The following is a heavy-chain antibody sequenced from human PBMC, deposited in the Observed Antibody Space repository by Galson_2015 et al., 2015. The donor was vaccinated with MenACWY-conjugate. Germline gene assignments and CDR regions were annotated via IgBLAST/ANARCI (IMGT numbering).Heavy chain of an antibody. CDR3: VRWGVSFAMDV. CDR2: ISYHGVNE. V-gene: IGHV3-30*03. J-gene: IGHJ6*04. D-gene: IGHD3-10*01. CDR1: RFTFSTYG. Sequence: SLRLSCAASRFTFSTYGMHWVRQAPGLGLEWVATISYHGVNEYYADSVKGRFTISRDNSNKTTYLQMSSLRAEDTAIYFCVRWGVSFAMDVWGKGTTVTVSS.